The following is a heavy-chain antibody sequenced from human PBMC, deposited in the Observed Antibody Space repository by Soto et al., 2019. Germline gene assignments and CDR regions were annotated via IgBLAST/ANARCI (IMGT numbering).Heavy chain of an antibody. V-gene: IGHV4-31*03. J-gene: IGHJ3*02. D-gene: IGHD3-22*01. CDR1: GGSISSGGYY. CDR3: ARVLYDSSGYRDAFDI. CDR2: IYYSGST. Sequence: KTSETLSLTCTVSGGSISSGGYYWSWIRQHPGKGLEWIRYIYYSGSTYYNPSLKSRVTISVDTSKNQFSLKLSSVTAADTAVYYCARVLYDSSGYRDAFDIWGQGTMVT.